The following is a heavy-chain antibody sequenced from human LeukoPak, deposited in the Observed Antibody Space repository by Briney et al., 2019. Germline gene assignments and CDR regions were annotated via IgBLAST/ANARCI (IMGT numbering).Heavy chain of an antibody. Sequence: SETLSLTCTVSGGSISSGSYYWSWIRQPAGKGLEWIGRIYTSGSTNYYPSLKSRVTISVDTSKNQFSLKLSSVTAADTAVYYCARDLKYGGYVPNWFDPWGQGTLVTVSS. D-gene: IGHD5-12*01. V-gene: IGHV4-61*02. CDR3: ARDLKYGGYVPNWFDP. CDR2: IYTSGST. CDR1: GGSISSGSYY. J-gene: IGHJ5*02.